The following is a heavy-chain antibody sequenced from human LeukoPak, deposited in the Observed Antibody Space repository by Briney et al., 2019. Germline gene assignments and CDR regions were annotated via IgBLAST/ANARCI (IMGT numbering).Heavy chain of an antibody. CDR1: GYTFTSYG. V-gene: IGHV1-18*01. J-gene: IGHJ5*02. Sequence: ASVKVSCKASGYTFTSYGISWVRQAPGQGLEWMGWISAYNGNTNYAQKLQGRVTMTTDTSTSTAYMELRGLRSDDTAVYYCARDSTPQYYYGSGKSNWFDPWGQGTLVTVSS. D-gene: IGHD3-10*01. CDR2: ISAYNGNT. CDR3: ARDSTPQYYYGSGKSNWFDP.